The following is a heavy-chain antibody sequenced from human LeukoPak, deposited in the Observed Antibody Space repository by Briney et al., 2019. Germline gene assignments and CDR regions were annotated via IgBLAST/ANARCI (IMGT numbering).Heavy chain of an antibody. CDR2: INHSGST. Sequence: PSETLSLTCTVSGGSISSSTYYWGWVRQPPGKGLEWIGEINHSGSTNYNPSLKSRVTISVDTSKNQFSLKLSSVTAADTAVYYCARVFRIAVADTDDYWGQGTLVTVSS. D-gene: IGHD6-19*01. V-gene: IGHV4-39*07. J-gene: IGHJ4*02. CDR1: GGSISSSTYY. CDR3: ARVFRIAVADTDDY.